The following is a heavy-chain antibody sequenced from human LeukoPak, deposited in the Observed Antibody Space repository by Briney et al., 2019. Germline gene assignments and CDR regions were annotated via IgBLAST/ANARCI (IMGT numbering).Heavy chain of an antibody. CDR1: GFTFSSYA. Sequence: GGSLRLSCAASGFTFSSYAMSWVRQAPGKGLEWVSAISGSGGSTYYADSVKGRFTISRGNSKNTLYLQMNSLRAEDTAVYYCAKSLSSGYDFGVYWGQGTLVTVSS. V-gene: IGHV3-23*01. J-gene: IGHJ4*02. D-gene: IGHD5-12*01. CDR3: AKSLSSGYDFGVY. CDR2: ISGSGGST.